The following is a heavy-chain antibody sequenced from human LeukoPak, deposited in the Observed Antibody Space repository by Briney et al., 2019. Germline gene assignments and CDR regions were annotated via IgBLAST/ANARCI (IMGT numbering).Heavy chain of an antibody. CDR1: GGSLNHYY. V-gene: IGHV4-34*01. J-gene: IGHJ4*02. Sequence: SETLSLTCAVYGGSLNHYYWSWIRQPPGKGLEWIGEIDRLGRTNYSPSLKNRVTISIDTSKNQFSLKLTSVTAADSAVYYCARPVDCSSTFRSGPLDSWGQGGLVTVSS. D-gene: IGHD2-2*01. CDR2: IDRLGRT. CDR3: ARPVDCSSTFRSGPLDS.